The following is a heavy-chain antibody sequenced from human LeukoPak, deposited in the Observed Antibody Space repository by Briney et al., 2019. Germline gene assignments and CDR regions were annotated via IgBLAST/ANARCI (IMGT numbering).Heavy chain of an antibody. CDR1: GGSISSSSYY. V-gene: IGHV4-39*07. Sequence: SETLSLTCTVSGGSISSSSYYWGWIRQPPGKGLEWIGSIYYSGSTYYNPSLKSRVTISVDTSKNQFSLKLSSVTAADTAVYYCARLTTVTIYYFDYWGQGTLVTVSS. J-gene: IGHJ4*02. D-gene: IGHD4-17*01. CDR3: ARLTTVTIYYFDY. CDR2: IYYSGST.